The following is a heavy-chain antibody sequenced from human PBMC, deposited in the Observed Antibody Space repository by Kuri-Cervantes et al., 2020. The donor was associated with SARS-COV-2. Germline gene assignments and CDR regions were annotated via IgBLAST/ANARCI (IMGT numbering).Heavy chain of an antibody. CDR1: GYTFTGYY. Sequence: ASVKVSCKASGYTFTGYYMHWVRQAPGQGLEWMGWINPNSGGTNYAQKFQGRVTMTRDTSISTAYMELSRLRSDDTAVYYCARGEGSRYPDKLYYYYMDVWGKGTTVTVSS. D-gene: IGHD1-14*01. CDR3: ARGEGSRYPDKLYYYYMDV. J-gene: IGHJ6*03. V-gene: IGHV1-2*02. CDR2: INPNSGGT.